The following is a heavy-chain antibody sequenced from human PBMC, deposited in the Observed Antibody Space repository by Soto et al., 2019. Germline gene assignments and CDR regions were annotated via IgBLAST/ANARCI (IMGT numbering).Heavy chain of an antibody. D-gene: IGHD2-15*01. Sequence: QVQLVESGGGVVQPGRSLRLSCAASGFTFSSYGMHWVRQAPGKGLEWVAVISYDGSNKYYADSVKGRFTISRDNSKNTLYLQMNSLRAEDTAVYYCARDHIVVVVAATRRYFDYWGQGTLVTVSS. V-gene: IGHV3-30*03. CDR1: GFTFSSYG. CDR2: ISYDGSNK. CDR3: ARDHIVVVVAATRRYFDY. J-gene: IGHJ4*02.